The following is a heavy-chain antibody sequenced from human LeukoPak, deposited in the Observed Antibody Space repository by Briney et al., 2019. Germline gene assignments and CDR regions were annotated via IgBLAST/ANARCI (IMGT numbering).Heavy chain of an antibody. D-gene: IGHD3-22*01. Sequence: GGSLRLSCAASGFTFSRYWMHWVRQAPGKGLVWVSRINGDGSTTSYADSVKGGFTIARDNAKNMMYLQMNSLRAEDTAVYYCATGIYYYSRGYCTFGSWGQGTLVSVST. CDR3: ATGIYYYSRGYCTFGS. J-gene: IGHJ5*02. CDR2: INGDGSTT. V-gene: IGHV3-74*01. CDR1: GFTFSRYW.